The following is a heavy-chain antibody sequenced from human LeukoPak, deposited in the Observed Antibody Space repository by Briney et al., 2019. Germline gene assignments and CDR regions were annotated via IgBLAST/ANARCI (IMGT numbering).Heavy chain of an antibody. CDR1: GFTVSSNY. D-gene: IGHD3-22*01. J-gene: IGHJ6*03. CDR3: ATHRETYYYDSSGSNPFVDYYYYMDV. CDR2: IYSGGST. V-gene: IGHV3-53*05. Sequence: GGSLRLSCAASGFTVSSNYMSWVRQAPGKGLEWVSVIYSGGSTYYADSVKGRFTISRDNSKNTLYLQMNSLRAEDTAVYYCATHRETYYYDSSGSNPFVDYYYYMDVWGKGTTVTVSS.